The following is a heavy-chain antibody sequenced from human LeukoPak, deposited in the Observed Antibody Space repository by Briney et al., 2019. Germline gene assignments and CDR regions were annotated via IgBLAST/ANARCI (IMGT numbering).Heavy chain of an antibody. Sequence: ASVKVSCKASGCTFTSYDINWVRQATGQGLEWMGWMNPNSGNTGYAQKFQGRVTMTRNTSISTAYMELSSLRSEDTAVYYCARADLWFGDRYYYYYYGMDVWGQGTTVTVSS. J-gene: IGHJ6*02. CDR2: MNPNSGNT. CDR3: ARADLWFGDRYYYYYYGMDV. V-gene: IGHV1-8*01. D-gene: IGHD3-10*01. CDR1: GCTFTSYD.